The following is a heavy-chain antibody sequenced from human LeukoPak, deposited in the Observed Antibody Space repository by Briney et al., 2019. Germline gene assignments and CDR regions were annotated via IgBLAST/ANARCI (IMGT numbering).Heavy chain of an antibody. D-gene: IGHD3-10*01. Sequence: SETLSLTCAVSGDSISSSNWWSWVRQPPGKGLEWIGQIYHSGSTNYNPSLKSRVTISVDTSKNQFSLKLSSVTAADTAVYYCARVLPGGSEAVGRDYWGQGTLVTVSS. CDR2: IYHSGST. V-gene: IGHV4-4*02. CDR3: ARVLPGGSEAVGRDY. CDR1: GDSISSSNW. J-gene: IGHJ4*02.